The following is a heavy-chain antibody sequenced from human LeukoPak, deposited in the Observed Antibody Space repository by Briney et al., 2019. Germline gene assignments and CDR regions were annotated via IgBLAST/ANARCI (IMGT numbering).Heavy chain of an antibody. V-gene: IGHV3-23*01. J-gene: IGHJ4*02. CDR1: GFTFSNYA. Sequence: PGGSLRLSCTASGFTFSNYAMSWVRQAPGKGLEWVSGISGSGGSTYYAGSVKGRFTISRDNSKNTLYLQMNSLRAEDTAVYYCAKGRYDSSGYDRYWGQGTLVTVSS. CDR3: AKGRYDSSGYDRY. CDR2: ISGSGGST. D-gene: IGHD3-22*01.